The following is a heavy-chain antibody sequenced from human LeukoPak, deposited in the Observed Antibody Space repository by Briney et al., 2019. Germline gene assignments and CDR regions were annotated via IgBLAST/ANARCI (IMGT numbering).Heavy chain of an antibody. Sequence: PGGSLRLSCAASGFTFDDYAMHWVRQAPGKGLEWVSGISWNSGSIGYADSVKGRFTISRDNAKNSLYLQMNSLRAEDTAVYYCARDNKAAATDYWGQGTLVTVSS. CDR3: ARDNKAAATDY. CDR2: ISWNSGSI. V-gene: IGHV3-9*01. CDR1: GFTFDDYA. D-gene: IGHD6-13*01. J-gene: IGHJ4*02.